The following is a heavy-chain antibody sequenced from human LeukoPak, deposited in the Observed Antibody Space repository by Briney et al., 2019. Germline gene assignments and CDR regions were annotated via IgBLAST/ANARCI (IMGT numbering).Heavy chain of an antibody. Sequence: PGTSLRLSCAVSGFTFSSYGMHWVRQAPGKGLEWMAVISYDGTNKYYADSVKGRFTISRDNSKNTLYLQMNSLRAEDTAVYYCARGHHYYDSSAYYYWGQGTLVTVS. V-gene: IGHV3-30*03. CDR1: GFTFSSYG. CDR2: ISYDGTNK. D-gene: IGHD3-22*01. J-gene: IGHJ4*02. CDR3: ARGHHYYDSSAYYY.